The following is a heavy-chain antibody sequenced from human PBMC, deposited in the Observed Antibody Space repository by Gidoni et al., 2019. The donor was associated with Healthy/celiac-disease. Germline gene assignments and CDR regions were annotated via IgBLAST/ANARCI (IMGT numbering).Heavy chain of an antibody. D-gene: IGHD5-18*01. CDR1: GGSFSGYY. Sequence: QVQLQQWGAGLLKPSATLSLTCAVYGGSFSGYYWSWIRQPPVKGLHLIGEINHSGSTNYNPSIKSRVTISVDTSKNQCSLKLSSGTAADTAVYYCARGPIVDTAMDYDWFDPWGKGTLVTVSS. V-gene: IGHV4-34*01. CDR3: ARGPIVDTAMDYDWFDP. J-gene: IGHJ5*02. CDR2: INHSGST.